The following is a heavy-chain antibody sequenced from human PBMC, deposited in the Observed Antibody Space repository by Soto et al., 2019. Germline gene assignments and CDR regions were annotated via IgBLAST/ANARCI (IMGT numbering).Heavy chain of an antibody. V-gene: IGHV4-59*01. D-gene: IGHD3-10*01. CDR2: IYHTGST. J-gene: IGHJ5*02. CDR3: ARESAGSGKNNWFDP. Sequence: SETLSLTYTVSGGSISSYYWSWVRQPPGKGLEWIGYIYHTGSTFYNDSLKSRVTMSMDTSKNQLSLTLNSVTAADTAVYYCARESAGSGKNNWFDPWGQGTLVTVSS. CDR1: GGSISSYY.